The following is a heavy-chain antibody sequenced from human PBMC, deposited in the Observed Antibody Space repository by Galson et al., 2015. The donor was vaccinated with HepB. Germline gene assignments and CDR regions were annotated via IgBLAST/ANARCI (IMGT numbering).Heavy chain of an antibody. CDR1: GFTFSEYY. V-gene: IGHV3-11*01. Sequence: SLRLSCAASGFTFSEYYMSWMRQAPGKGLEWVSYISYTTNTIHYADSVKGRFTISRDNAKNSLFLQMNSLRPDDTAIYYCARVGPPRSGRRANWFDPWGQGTLVTGSS. J-gene: IGHJ5*02. D-gene: IGHD6-19*01. CDR2: ISYTTNTI. CDR3: ARVGPPRSGRRANWFDP.